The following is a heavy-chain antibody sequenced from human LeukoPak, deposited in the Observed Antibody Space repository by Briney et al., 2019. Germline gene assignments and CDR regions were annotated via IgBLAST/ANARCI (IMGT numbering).Heavy chain of an antibody. V-gene: IGHV3-7*02. CDR3: VGLGENY. CDR2: IKQDGSEK. Sequence: GGSLRLSCAASGFTFRRYWMSWARQASGKGLEWVANIKQDGSEKYYVDSVKGRFTISRGNAKNSLYLQMNSLRAEDTAVYYCVGLGENYWGQGTLVTVSS. J-gene: IGHJ4*02. CDR1: GFTFRRYW. D-gene: IGHD3-10*01.